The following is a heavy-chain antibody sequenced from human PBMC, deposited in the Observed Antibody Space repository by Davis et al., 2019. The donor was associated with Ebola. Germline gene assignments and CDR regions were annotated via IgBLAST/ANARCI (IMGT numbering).Heavy chain of an antibody. J-gene: IGHJ4*02. Sequence: GESLKISCAASGFTFSNYAMHWVRQAPGKGLEWVAVVSHSEREKFYADSVKGRFTISRDNSENTLYLQMNSLTADDTAVYYRARAVFHEVLDYWGQGTPVTVSS. CDR2: VSHSEREK. D-gene: IGHD3-3*01. V-gene: IGHV3-30*04. CDR1: GFTFSNYA. CDR3: ARAVFHEVLDY.